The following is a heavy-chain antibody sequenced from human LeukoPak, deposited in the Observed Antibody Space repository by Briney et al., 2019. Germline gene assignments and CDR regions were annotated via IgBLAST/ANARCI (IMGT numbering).Heavy chain of an antibody. V-gene: IGHV3-48*03. D-gene: IGHD3-22*01. CDR1: GFTLTSYE. J-gene: IGHJ1*01. Sequence: GGSLRLSCAASGFTLTSYEVNWVRQAPGKGLEWISYISSSGNTIFYADSVKGRFTISRDNSRNAVSLQMNTLRAEDTAVYYCARGNSYDSSGYPEYFQNWGQGTLVTVSS. CDR3: ARGNSYDSSGYPEYFQN. CDR2: ISSSGNTI.